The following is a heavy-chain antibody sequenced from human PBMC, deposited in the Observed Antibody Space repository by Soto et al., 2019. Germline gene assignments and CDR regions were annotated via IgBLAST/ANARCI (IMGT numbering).Heavy chain of an antibody. V-gene: IGHV1-69*09. J-gene: IGHJ4*02. CDR3: ARMKLARLDY. Sequence: QVQLLQSGTEVKRPGSSVKVSCKTSGVSFNSYGFAWVRQAPGRGLEWVGKINPASHLTNYQQSLQGRVTITADTSTRTAYMELSGLTSEDTAVYFCARMKLARLDYWGQGTLVTVSS. CDR2: INPASHLT. CDR1: GVSFNSYG.